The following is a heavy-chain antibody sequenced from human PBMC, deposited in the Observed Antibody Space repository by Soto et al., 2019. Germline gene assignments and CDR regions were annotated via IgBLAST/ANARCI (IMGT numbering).Heavy chain of an antibody. V-gene: IGHV3-74*01. CDR1: GFTFSKYW. CDR3: ARDTTGADDY. CDR2: IDPYDTGI. J-gene: IGHJ4*02. D-gene: IGHD1-1*01. Sequence: GSLRLSCAASGFTFSKYWFHWVRQAPGKGLMWVSRIDPYDTGITYADSVKGRFTISRDNARNTLYLQMDSLTAEDTAVYYCARDTTGADDYLGQGTLVTVSS.